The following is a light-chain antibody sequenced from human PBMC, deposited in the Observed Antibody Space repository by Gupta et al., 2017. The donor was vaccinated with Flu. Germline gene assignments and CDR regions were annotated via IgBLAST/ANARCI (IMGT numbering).Light chain of an antibody. Sequence: SSELTQAPAVSVALGQTVRITCQGDSLRNFYASWYQQKPGQAPELVIFGNNNRPSGIPDRFSGSSSRNAASLTITRTQADEEADDYYFSRDSNANHLDMIFGGGTKLTVL. CDR3: FSRDSNANHLDMI. CDR1: SLRNFY. CDR2: GNN. V-gene: IGLV3-19*01. J-gene: IGLJ2*01.